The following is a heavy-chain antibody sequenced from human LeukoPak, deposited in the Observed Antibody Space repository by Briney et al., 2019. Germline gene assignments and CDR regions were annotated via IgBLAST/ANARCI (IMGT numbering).Heavy chain of an antibody. Sequence: PGGSLRLSCAVSGFKFNSYWMNWVRQVPGKGLVWVAHINTHGNTANYADSVKGRFTISRDNVDNVVYLEMNSLGAEDTATYYCARVAVSGPTGWFDSWGQGTLVIVSS. CDR2: INTHGNTA. J-gene: IGHJ5*01. D-gene: IGHD2-8*02. CDR1: GFKFNSYW. V-gene: IGHV3-74*01. CDR3: ARVAVSGPTGWFDS.